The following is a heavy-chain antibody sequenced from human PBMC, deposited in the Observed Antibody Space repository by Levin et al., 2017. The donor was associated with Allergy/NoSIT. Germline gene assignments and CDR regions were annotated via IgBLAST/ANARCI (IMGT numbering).Heavy chain of an antibody. V-gene: IGHV4-4*02. CDR3: AGAQDGSGTVRYFQH. CDR1: GVSISSSSW. Sequence: PSETLSLTCAVSGVSISSSSWWSWVRQSPGKGLEWIGEIYHSGSSNYNPSPKSRVTISVEKSKNDFSLKLNSVTAADTAAYYCAGAQDGSGTVRYFQHWGQGTLVTVSS. D-gene: IGHD3-10*01. J-gene: IGHJ1*01. CDR2: IYHSGSS.